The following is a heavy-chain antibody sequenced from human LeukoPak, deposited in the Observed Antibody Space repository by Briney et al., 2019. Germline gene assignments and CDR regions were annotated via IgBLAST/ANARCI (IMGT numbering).Heavy chain of an antibody. Sequence: GGSLRLSCAASGFTFSSYSMNWVRQAPGKGLEWVSSISSSSSTIYYADSVKGRFTISRDNAKNSLYLQMNSLRAEDTAVYYCARDPRNNWNYGAFDIWGQGTMVTVSS. CDR2: ISSSSSTI. V-gene: IGHV3-48*01. CDR1: GFTFSSYS. CDR3: ARDPRNNWNYGAFDI. D-gene: IGHD1-7*01. J-gene: IGHJ3*02.